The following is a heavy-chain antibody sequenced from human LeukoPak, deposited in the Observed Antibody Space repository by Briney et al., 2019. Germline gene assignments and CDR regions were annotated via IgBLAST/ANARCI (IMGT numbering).Heavy chain of an antibody. CDR1: GGSISSGGYY. CDR3: ARLDGGYNINY. V-gene: IGHV4-61*02. J-gene: IGHJ4*02. Sequence: SQTLSLTCTVSGGSISSGGYYWSWIRQPPGKGLEWIGCIYYSGSTNYNPSLKSRVTISVDTSKNQFSLKLSSVTAADTAVYYCARLDGGYNINYWGQGTLVTVSS. CDR2: IYYSGST. D-gene: IGHD5-24*01.